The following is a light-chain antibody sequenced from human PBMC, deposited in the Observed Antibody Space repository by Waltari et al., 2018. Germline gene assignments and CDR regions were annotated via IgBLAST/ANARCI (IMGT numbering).Light chain of an antibody. J-gene: IGLJ3*02. Sequence: QSALTQPASVSGSPGQSITISCTGTSSDVGGYNYVSWYEQHPGKAPKLIISEVSDRSSGVSNRFSGSKSANTAYLTISGLQTEDEADYYCSSYTRSNTWVFGGGTRLTVL. CDR3: SSYTRSNTWV. CDR1: SSDVGGYNY. CDR2: EVS. V-gene: IGLV2-14*01.